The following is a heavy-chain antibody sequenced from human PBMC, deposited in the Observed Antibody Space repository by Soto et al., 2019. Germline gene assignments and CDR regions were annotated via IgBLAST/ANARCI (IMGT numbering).Heavy chain of an antibody. V-gene: IGHV3-74*01. J-gene: IGHJ5*02. CDR2: ISRDGSGT. CDR1: GFTFSSYW. Sequence: GGSLRLSCAASGFTFSSYWMHWVRQAPGKGLVWVSRISRDGSGTSYADSVKGRFTISRDKAKKTLYLKMNPLRAEDTAVYYCASLGFCSGGSCYGDPWGQGTLVTVSS. D-gene: IGHD2-15*01. CDR3: ASLGFCSGGSCYGDP.